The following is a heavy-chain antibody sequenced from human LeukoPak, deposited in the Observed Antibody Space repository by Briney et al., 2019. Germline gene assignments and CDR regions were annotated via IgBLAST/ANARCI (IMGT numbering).Heavy chain of an antibody. V-gene: IGHV3-23*01. CDR2: ISGSGGST. CDR1: GFTFSSYA. Sequence: PGGSLRLSCAASGFTFSSYAMSWVRQAPGKGLEWVSAISGSGGSTYYADSVKGRFTISRDNSKNTLYLQMNSLRAEDTAVYYCAKLGGLLWFGELSPFDYWGQGTLVTVSS. D-gene: IGHD3-10*01. CDR3: AKLGGLLWFGELSPFDY. J-gene: IGHJ4*02.